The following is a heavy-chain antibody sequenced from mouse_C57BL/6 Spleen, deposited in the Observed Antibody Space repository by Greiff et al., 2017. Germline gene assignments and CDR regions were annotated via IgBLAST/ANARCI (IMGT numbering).Heavy chain of an antibody. D-gene: IGHD1-1*01. CDR3: ARNEYYGSSYAMDY. CDR2: IWTGGGT. V-gene: IGHV2-9-1*01. CDR1: GFSLTSYA. Sequence: VKLMESGPGLVAPSQSLSITCTVSGFSLTSYAISWVRQPPGKGLEWLGVIWTGGGTNYNSALKSRLSISKDNSKSQVFLKMNSLQTDDTARYYCARNEYYGSSYAMDYWGQGTSVTVSS. J-gene: IGHJ4*01.